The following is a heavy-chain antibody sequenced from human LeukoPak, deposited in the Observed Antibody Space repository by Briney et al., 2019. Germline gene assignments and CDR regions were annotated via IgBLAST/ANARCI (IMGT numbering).Heavy chain of an antibody. CDR1: GFAFYSQA. V-gene: IGHV3-23*01. CDR2: ISGSGGTT. J-gene: IGHJ6*02. Sequence: GGSLRLSCAASGFAFYSQAMGWVRQAPGKGLEWVSGISGSGGTTNYADSAKGRFAISRDNFKNTLYLHMNSLRAEDTAVYYCAKAEDNSGWALYYYYYALDVWGQGTTVTVSS. D-gene: IGHD6-19*01. CDR3: AKAEDNSGWALYYYYYALDV.